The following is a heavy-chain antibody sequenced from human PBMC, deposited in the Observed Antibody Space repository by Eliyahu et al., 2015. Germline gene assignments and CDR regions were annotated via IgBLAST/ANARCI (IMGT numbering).Heavy chain of an antibody. V-gene: IGHV3-23*01. CDR3: AKDRSPLLWFGELTFDS. Sequence: EVELLESGGGLVQPGGSLRLSCTASGXTFXNYAMTWVRQAPGKGLEWVSGISNTGRSTIYADSVKGRFTISRDNSKNTLYLQMDSLRAEDTAVYYCAKDRSPLLWFGELTFDSWGQGILVTVSS. CDR2: ISNTGRST. CDR1: GXTFXNYA. D-gene: IGHD3-10*01. J-gene: IGHJ4*02.